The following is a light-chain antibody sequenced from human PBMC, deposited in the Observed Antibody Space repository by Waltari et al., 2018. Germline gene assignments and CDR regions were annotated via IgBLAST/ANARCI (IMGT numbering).Light chain of an antibody. CDR1: SSDIGGYNL. J-gene: IGLJ3*02. Sequence: QSALTQPASMSGSPGQSITISCTGTSSDIGGYNLVSWYQHHPGKAPKIIIYEGNKRPSGVSYRFSGSKSGNTASLTISGLHTEDEADYYCCSYAGIGTLTFGGGTRVTVL. V-gene: IGLV2-23*01. CDR2: EGN. CDR3: CSYAGIGTLT.